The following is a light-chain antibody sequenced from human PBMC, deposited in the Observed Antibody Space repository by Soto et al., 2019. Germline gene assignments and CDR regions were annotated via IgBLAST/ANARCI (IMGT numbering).Light chain of an antibody. Sequence: EIVLTQSPGTLSLSPGERATLSCRASQSVSSSYLAWYQQKPGQAPRLLIYGGSSRATGIPDRFSGSGSGTDFTLTISRLEPEDFAVYYCQQGSTFGQGTKLEIK. V-gene: IGKV3-20*01. CDR3: QQGST. CDR1: QSVSSSY. CDR2: GGS. J-gene: IGKJ2*01.